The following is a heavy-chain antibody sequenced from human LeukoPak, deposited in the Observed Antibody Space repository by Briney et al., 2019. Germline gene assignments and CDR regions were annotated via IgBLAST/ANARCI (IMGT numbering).Heavy chain of an antibody. Sequence: GGSLRLSCAASGFPFSSYGMHWVRQAPGKGLEWVAVIWYDGSNKYYADSVKGRFTISRDNSKNTLYLQMNSLRAEDTAVYYCARMWELYYYDYWGQGTLVTVSS. J-gene: IGHJ4*02. CDR1: GFPFSSYG. V-gene: IGHV3-33*01. D-gene: IGHD1-26*01. CDR3: ARMWELYYYDY. CDR2: IWYDGSNK.